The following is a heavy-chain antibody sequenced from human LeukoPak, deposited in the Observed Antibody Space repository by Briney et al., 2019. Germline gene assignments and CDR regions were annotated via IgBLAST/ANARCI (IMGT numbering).Heavy chain of an antibody. D-gene: IGHD2-15*01. CDR2: IRYDGSNK. CDR1: GFTFSSYG. J-gene: IGHJ4*02. V-gene: IGHV3-30*02. CDR3: AKDFGGYCSGGSCHIDY. Sequence: PGGSLRLSCAASGFTFSSYGMHWVRQAPGKGLEWVAFIRYDGSNKYYADSVKGRFTISRDNSKNTLYLQMNSLRAEDTAVYYCAKDFGGYCSGGSCHIDYWGQGTLVTVSS.